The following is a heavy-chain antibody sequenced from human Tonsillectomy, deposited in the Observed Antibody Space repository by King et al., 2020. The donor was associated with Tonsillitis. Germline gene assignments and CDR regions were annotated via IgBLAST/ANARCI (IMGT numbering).Heavy chain of an antibody. CDR1: GGSFNNYY. CDR3: ARGGSAAGTDYFFGMDV. D-gene: IGHD6-13*01. V-gene: IGHV4-34*01. CDR2: INHSGST. Sequence: VQLQQWGAGLLRSSETLSLTCAVYGGSFNNYYWSWIRQPPGRGLEWIGDINHSGSTNYNPSLKSRASISVDTSKNQFSLKVRSVTAADTAVYYCARGGSAAGTDYFFGMDVWGRGTTVTVSS. J-gene: IGHJ6*02.